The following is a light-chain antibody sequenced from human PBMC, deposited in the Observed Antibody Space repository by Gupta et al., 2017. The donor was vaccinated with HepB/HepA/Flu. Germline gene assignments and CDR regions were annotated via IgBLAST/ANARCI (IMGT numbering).Light chain of an antibody. J-gene: IGLJ2*01. V-gene: IGLV2-23*02. Sequence: QSALTQPASVSGPPVHPLTIFCTGTSSAVWNYNLVSWYQQHPGKLPKVIIYEVTKRPSGVSNRFSGSKSGNTASLTISGLQAEDEATYYCCSYAGSTIHVVFGGGTKLTVL. CDR1: SSAVWNYNL. CDR2: EVT. CDR3: CSYAGSTIHVV.